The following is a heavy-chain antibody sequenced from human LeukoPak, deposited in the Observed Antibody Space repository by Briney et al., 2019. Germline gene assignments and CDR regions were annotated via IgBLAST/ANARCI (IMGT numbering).Heavy chain of an antibody. Sequence: GGSLRLSCAASGFSASTSYMSWVRQAPGKGLEWVSIIHSGGNRYYADSVKGRFTISRDNSKNTLYLQMNSLRVEDTAVYYCARGPAGWELEWDTGFDYWGQGTLVTVSS. CDR3: ARGPAGWELEWDTGFDY. V-gene: IGHV3-53*01. CDR1: GFSASTSY. CDR2: IHSGGNR. J-gene: IGHJ4*02. D-gene: IGHD1-26*01.